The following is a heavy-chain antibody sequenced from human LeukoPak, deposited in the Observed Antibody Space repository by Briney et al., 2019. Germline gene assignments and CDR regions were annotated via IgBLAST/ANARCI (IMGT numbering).Heavy chain of an antibody. CDR3: ARERGRSYYDY. V-gene: IGHV4-38-2*02. CDR1: GGSISSGYY. Sequence: KPSETLSLTCTVSGGSISSGYYWGWIRQPPGKGLEWIGSIYHSGSTYYNPSLKSRVTISVDTSKNQFSLKLSSVTAADTAVYYCARERGRSYYDYWGQGTLVTVSS. J-gene: IGHJ4*02. D-gene: IGHD3-16*01. CDR2: IYHSGST.